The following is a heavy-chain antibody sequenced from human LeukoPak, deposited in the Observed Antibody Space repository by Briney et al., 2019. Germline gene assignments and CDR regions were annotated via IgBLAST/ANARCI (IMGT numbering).Heavy chain of an antibody. V-gene: IGHV3-74*01. CDR1: GFTFSSYW. J-gene: IGHJ5*02. CDR3: ARDLVGPTVTTHIQNWFDP. D-gene: IGHD4-17*01. CDR2: IYSDGSST. Sequence: GGSLRLSCAASGFTFSSYWMHWVRQAPGKGLVWVSRIYSDGSSTSYADSVKGRFTISRDNAKNTLYLQMNSLRAEDTAVYYCARDLVGPTVTTHIQNWFDPWGQGTLVTVSS.